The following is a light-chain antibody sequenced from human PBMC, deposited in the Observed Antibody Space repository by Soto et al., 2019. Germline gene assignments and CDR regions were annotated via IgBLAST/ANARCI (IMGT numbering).Light chain of an antibody. Sequence: QSVLTQPPSVSGSPGQSVTISCTGTSSDVGAYDYVSWYQQHPGKAPKLMIYDVSKRPSGVPDRFSGSKSGNTASLTISELQAEDEADYYCCSYAGSYASDYVFGAGTKLTVL. V-gene: IGLV2-11*01. CDR2: DVS. CDR3: CSYAGSYASDYV. CDR1: SSDVGAYDY. J-gene: IGLJ1*01.